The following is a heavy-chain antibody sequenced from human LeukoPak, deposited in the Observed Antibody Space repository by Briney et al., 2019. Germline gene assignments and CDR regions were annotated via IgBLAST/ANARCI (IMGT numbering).Heavy chain of an antibody. CDR2: ISSRSSTI. Sequence: PGGSLRLSCAASGFTFHFYSMTWVRQAPGKGLEWVSYISSRSSTIYYTDSVKGRFTISRDNARNSLYLQMNSLRDEDTAVYYCARDQYGGRLAFDIWGQGTMVTVSS. J-gene: IGHJ3*02. D-gene: IGHD3-10*01. CDR1: GFTFHFYS. CDR3: ARDQYGGRLAFDI. V-gene: IGHV3-48*02.